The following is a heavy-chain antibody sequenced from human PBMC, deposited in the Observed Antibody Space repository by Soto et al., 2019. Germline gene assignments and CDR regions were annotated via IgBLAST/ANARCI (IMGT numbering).Heavy chain of an antibody. CDR1: GFTFSSYA. D-gene: IGHD5-12*01. V-gene: IGHV3-30-3*01. CDR3: ARVRPSGYSGYDYISGVDAFDI. J-gene: IGHJ3*02. CDR2: ISYDGSNK. Sequence: ESGGVVVQPGRSLRLSCAASGFTFSSYAMHWVRQAPGKGLEWVAVISYDGSNKYYADSVKGRFTISRDNSKNTLYLQMDSLRAEVTAVYYCARVRPSGYSGYDYISGVDAFDIWGQGTMVTVSS.